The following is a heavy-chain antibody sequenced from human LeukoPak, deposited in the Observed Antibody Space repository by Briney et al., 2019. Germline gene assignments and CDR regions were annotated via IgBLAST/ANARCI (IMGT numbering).Heavy chain of an antibody. J-gene: IGHJ4*02. D-gene: IGHD6-6*01. CDR2: IIPIFGTA. CDR1: GGTFSSYA. Sequence: SVEVSCKASGGTFSSYAISWVRQAPGQGLEWMGGIIPIFGTANYAQKFQGRVTITADETTSTAYMELSSLRSEDTAVYYCAGSSSSRRIPFNWGQGTLVTVSS. V-gene: IGHV1-69*13. CDR3: AGSSSSRRIPFN.